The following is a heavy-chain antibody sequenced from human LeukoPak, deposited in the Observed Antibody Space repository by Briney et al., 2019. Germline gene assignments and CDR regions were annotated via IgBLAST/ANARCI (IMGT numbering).Heavy chain of an antibody. D-gene: IGHD2-15*01. CDR1: GFTFSSYA. CDR2: ISYDGSNK. J-gene: IGHJ4*02. V-gene: IGHV3-30*04. CDR3: ASIVVVVAATAFDY. Sequence: PGRSLRLSCAASGFTFSSYAMHWVRQAPGKGLEWVAVISYDGSNKYYADSVKGRFTISRDNSKNTLYLQMNSLRAEDTVVYYCASIVVVVAATAFDYWGQGTLVTVSS.